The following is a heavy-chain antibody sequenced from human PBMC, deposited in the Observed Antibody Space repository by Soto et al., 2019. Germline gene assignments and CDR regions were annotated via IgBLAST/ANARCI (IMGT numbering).Heavy chain of an antibody. D-gene: IGHD6-6*01. V-gene: IGHV2-70*01. CDR1: GGSFSGYY. CDR3: ARGSIAARIPFDP. J-gene: IGHJ5*02. CDR2: IDWDDDK. Sequence: TLSLTCAVYGGSFSGYYWSWIRQPPGKALEWLALIDWDDDKYYSTSLKTRLTISKDTSKNQVVLTMTNMDPVDTATYYCARGSIAARIPFDPWGQGTLVTVSS.